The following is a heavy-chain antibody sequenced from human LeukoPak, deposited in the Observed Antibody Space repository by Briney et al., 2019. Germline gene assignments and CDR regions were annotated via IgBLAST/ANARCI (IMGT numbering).Heavy chain of an antibody. CDR3: ARQVPYTSRPDY. CDR1: GDSINIYY. J-gene: IGHJ4*02. CDR2: IYYNGST. Sequence: PSETLSLTCTVSGDSINIYYWTWIRQPPGKGLEWIGYIYYNGSTNYNPSLKSRVTISVDTSKNQFSLKLDSVTAADTAVYYCARQVPYTSRPDYWGQGTLVTVSS. D-gene: IGHD2-2*01. V-gene: IGHV4-59*08.